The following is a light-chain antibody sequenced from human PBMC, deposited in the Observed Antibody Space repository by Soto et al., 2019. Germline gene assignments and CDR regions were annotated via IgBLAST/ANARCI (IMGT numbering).Light chain of an antibody. CDR2: EVS. CDR1: SSDVGGYVY. V-gene: IGLV2-14*01. CDR3: SSYTTSNYV. J-gene: IGLJ1*01. Sequence: QSVLTQPASVSGSPGQSITISCSGSSSDVGGYVYVSWYQQHPGKAPKLMIYEVSNRPSGISNRFSGSKSGNTASLTISGLNPDDEDAYYCSSYTTSNYVFGTGTKVTV.